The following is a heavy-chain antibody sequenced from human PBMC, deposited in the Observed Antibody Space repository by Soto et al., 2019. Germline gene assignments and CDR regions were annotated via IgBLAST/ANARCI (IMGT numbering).Heavy chain of an antibody. V-gene: IGHV1-3*01. J-gene: IGHJ4*02. Sequence: ASVKVSCKASGYTFTSYAMDWVRQAPGQRLEWIGWISAYNGNTKYTQKLQGRVTMTRNTSISTAYMELSSLRSEDTAVYYCARVRYRWNMYYFDYWGQGTLVTVSS. CDR1: GYTFTSYA. D-gene: IGHD1-1*01. CDR3: ARVRYRWNMYYFDY. CDR2: ISAYNGNT.